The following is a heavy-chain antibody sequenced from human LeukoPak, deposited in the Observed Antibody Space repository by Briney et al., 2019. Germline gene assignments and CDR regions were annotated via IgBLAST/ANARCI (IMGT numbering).Heavy chain of an antibody. Sequence: GGSLRLSCAASGFTFTNFWMSWVRQAPGKGLEWVANIKQGGSEKYYVDPVKGRFTISRDNAKNSLYLQMNSLRAEDTAVYYCARESVSRGFDYWGQGTLVTVSS. D-gene: IGHD3-10*01. CDR3: ARESVSRGFDY. CDR2: IKQGGSEK. J-gene: IGHJ4*02. V-gene: IGHV3-7*03. CDR1: GFTFTNFW.